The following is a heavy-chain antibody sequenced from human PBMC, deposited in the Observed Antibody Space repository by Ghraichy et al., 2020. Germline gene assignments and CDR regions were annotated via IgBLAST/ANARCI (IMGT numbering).Heavy chain of an antibody. CDR1: GGSIDNGDYY. J-gene: IGHJ4*02. V-gene: IGHV4-30-4*08. CDR3: ARWHSGFQLDLFDS. CDR2: IYFSGRA. Sequence: SQTLSLTCTVSGGSIDNGDYYWGWLRQSPGTGLEWIGYIYFSGRAHYSPSLEGRVTLTIDTSTNRFSVRLNSVTAADTATYFCARWHSGFQLDLFDSWGQGILVTVSS. D-gene: IGHD5-12*01.